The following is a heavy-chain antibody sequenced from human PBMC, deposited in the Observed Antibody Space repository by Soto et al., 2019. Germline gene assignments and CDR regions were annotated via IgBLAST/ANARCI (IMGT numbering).Heavy chain of an antibody. CDR2: IYPGDSGA. D-gene: IGHD6-19*01. Sequence: PGESLKISCKGAGYSFTDCWIGWVRQMPGKGLEWMGIIYPGDSGARYSPSFQGQVSISADKSVNTAYLQWGSLKASDTAMYYCARQTTGWFGMDVWGQGTTVNVSS. CDR3: ARQTTGWFGMDV. J-gene: IGHJ6*02. V-gene: IGHV5-51*01. CDR1: GYSFTDCW.